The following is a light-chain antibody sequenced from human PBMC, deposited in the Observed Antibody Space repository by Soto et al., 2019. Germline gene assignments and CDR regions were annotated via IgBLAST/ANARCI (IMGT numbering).Light chain of an antibody. CDR1: QSVGSSY. CDR3: QQHGSSPRT. J-gene: IGKJ1*01. CDR2: GAT. V-gene: IGKV3-20*01. Sequence: EIVCTQSPGTLSLSPGESATISCRASQSVGSSYLAWYQHKPGQAPRLLIYGATSRATGIPDRFSGSGSGTDFIFTISRLEPEDFSVYYCQQHGSSPRTFGQGTKVDIK.